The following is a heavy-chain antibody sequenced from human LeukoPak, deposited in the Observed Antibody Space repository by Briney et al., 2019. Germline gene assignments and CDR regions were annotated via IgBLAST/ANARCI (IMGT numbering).Heavy chain of an antibody. CDR3: ARGGSYPFDY. J-gene: IGHJ4*02. Sequence: PGGSPRLSCAASGFTFSSYSMNWVRQAPGKGLEWVSHITSSSSTIYYADSVKGRFTISRDNAKNSLYLQMNSLRDEDTAVYYCARGGSYPFDYWGQGTLVTVSS. CDR2: ITSSSSTI. CDR1: GFTFSSYS. D-gene: IGHD1-26*01. V-gene: IGHV3-48*02.